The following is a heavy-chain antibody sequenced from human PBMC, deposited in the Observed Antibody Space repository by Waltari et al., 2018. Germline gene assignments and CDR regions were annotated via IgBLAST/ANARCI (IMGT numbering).Heavy chain of an antibody. CDR3: ARGLSTYDSSASDY. CDR1: GYYFTSYE. J-gene: IGHJ4*02. CDR2: MNPNSGNT. V-gene: IGHV1-8*03. Sequence: QVQLVQPGAELKNPGASWKVSCKAPGYYFTSYEINWLLQPTGQGLEWMGWMNPNSGNTGYAQKFQGRVTITRNTSISTAYMELSSLRSEDTAVYYCARGLSTYDSSASDYWGQGTLVTVSS. D-gene: IGHD2-15*01.